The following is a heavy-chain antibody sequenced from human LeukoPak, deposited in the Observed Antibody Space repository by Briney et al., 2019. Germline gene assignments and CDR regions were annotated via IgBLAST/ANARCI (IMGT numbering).Heavy chain of an antibody. D-gene: IGHD4-17*01. CDR1: GFTFSSYA. J-gene: IGHJ4*02. Sequence: GGSLRLSCAASGFTFSSYAMSWVRQAPGKGLEWVSAINGGGGNTLYADSVKGRFTISRDNSKNTLYLQMNSLRAEDTAIYYCAKDEYGAPVDYFDYWGQGTLVTVSS. CDR2: INGGGGNT. V-gene: IGHV3-23*01. CDR3: AKDEYGAPVDYFDY.